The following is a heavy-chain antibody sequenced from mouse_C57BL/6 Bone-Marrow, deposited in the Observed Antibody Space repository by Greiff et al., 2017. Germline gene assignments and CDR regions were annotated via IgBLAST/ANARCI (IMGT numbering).Heavy chain of an antibody. V-gene: IGHV1-64*01. Sequence: VQLQQPGAELVKPGASVKLSCKASGYTFTSYWMHWVKQRPGQGLEWIGMIHPNSGSTNYNEKFKSKATLTVDKSSSTAYMQLSSLTSEDSAVYYCAEELRREDYFDYWGQGTTLTGSS. CDR3: AEELRREDYFDY. J-gene: IGHJ2*01. CDR1: GYTFTSYW. D-gene: IGHD2-4*01. CDR2: IHPNSGST.